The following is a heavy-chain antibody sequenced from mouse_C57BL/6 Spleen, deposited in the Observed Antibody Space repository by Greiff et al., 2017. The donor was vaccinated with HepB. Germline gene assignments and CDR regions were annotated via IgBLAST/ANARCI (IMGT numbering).Heavy chain of an antibody. V-gene: IGHV1-50*01. CDR3: ARKGVLRLYFDY. J-gene: IGHJ2*01. D-gene: IGHD2-4*01. Sequence: QVQLQQPGAELVKPGASVKLSCKASGYTFTSYWMQWVKQRPGQGLEWIGEIDPSDSYTNYNQKFKGKATLTVDTSSSTAYMQLSSLTSEDSAVYYCARKGVLRLYFDYWGQGTTLTVSS. CDR2: IDPSDSYT. CDR1: GYTFTSYW.